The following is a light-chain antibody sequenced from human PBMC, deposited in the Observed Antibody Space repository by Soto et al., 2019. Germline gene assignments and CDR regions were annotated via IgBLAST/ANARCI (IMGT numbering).Light chain of an antibody. V-gene: IGKV3-20*01. Sequence: EIVLTQSPGTLSLSPGERATLSCRASQTVDSRYLAWYQQKPGQAPRLLIYGTSTRATGIPDRFSGSGSGTEFILSISRLEPEDFAVYFCEQYDTSPFTFGGGTKVEIK. CDR1: QTVDSRY. CDR3: EQYDTSPFT. CDR2: GTS. J-gene: IGKJ4*01.